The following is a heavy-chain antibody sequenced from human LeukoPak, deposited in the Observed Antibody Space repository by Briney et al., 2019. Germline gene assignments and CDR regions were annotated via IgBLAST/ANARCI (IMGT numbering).Heavy chain of an antibody. CDR3: ARTPDVTRWLQPFDY. D-gene: IGHD5-24*01. J-gene: IGHJ4*02. V-gene: IGHV4-59*01. Sequence: SETLSLTCTVSGYSISSYYWSWIRQPPGKGLEWIGYIYYSGSTNYNPSLKSRVTISVDTSKNQFSLRLSSVTAADTAFYYCARTPDVTRWLQPFDYWGQGILVTVSS. CDR1: GYSISSYY. CDR2: IYYSGST.